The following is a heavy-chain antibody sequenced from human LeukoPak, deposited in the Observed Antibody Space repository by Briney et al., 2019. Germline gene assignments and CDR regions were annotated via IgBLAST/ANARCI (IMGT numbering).Heavy chain of an antibody. J-gene: IGHJ4*02. CDR2: IYYSGST. V-gene: IGHV4-39*07. CDR1: GGSISSSSYY. D-gene: IGHD3-16*02. Sequence: PSETLSLTCTVSGGSISSSSYYWGWIRQPPGKGLEWIGSIYYSGSTYYNPSLKSRVTISVDTSKNQFSLKLSSVTAADTAVYYCARVKAYDYVWGSYRQHFDYWGQGTLVTVSS. CDR3: ARVKAYDYVWGSYRQHFDY.